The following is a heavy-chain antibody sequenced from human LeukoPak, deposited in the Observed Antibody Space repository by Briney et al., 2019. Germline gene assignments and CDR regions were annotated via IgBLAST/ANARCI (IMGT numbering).Heavy chain of an antibody. CDR1: GYSFTSYW. V-gene: IGHV5-51*01. CDR2: INPGDSDT. D-gene: IGHD5-12*01. CDR3: ARWDIVATVNDY. J-gene: IGHJ4*02. Sequence: GESLKISCKGSGYSFTSYWIGWVRQMTGKGLESMGIINPGDSDTRYSPSFQGQVTISADKSISTAYLQWSSLKASDTAMYYCARWDIVATVNDYWGQGTLVTVSS.